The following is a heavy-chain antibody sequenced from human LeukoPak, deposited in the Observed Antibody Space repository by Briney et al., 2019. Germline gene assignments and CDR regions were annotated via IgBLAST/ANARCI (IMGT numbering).Heavy chain of an antibody. D-gene: IGHD2-8*01. Sequence: ASVKVSCKASGYTFTGYYMHWVRQAPGQRLEWMGWINAGNGNTKYSQKFQGRVTITRDTSASTAYMELSSLRSEDTAVYYCAREGARNSWYAFDIWGQGTMVTVSS. V-gene: IGHV1-3*01. CDR1: GYTFTGYY. J-gene: IGHJ3*02. CDR3: AREGARNSWYAFDI. CDR2: INAGNGNT.